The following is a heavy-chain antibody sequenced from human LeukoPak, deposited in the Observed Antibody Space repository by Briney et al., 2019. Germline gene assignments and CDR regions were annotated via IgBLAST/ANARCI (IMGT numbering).Heavy chain of an antibody. J-gene: IGHJ5*02. V-gene: IGHV4-39*07. Sequence: PSETLSLTCTVSGGSVTYTNYYWGWIRQPPGKGLQWIGVIYYNGKTYYNPSLKSRVTVAVDTSKNQFSLKLSSVTAADTAVYYCARVSLAGDFYDSWSGYYGHQNWFDPWGQGTLVTVSS. CDR1: GGSVTYTNYY. CDR3: ARVSLAGDFYDSWSGYYGHQNWFDP. D-gene: IGHD3-3*01. CDR2: IYYNGKT.